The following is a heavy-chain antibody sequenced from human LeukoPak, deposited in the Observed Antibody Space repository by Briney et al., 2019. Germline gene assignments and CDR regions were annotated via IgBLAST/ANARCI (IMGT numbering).Heavy chain of an antibody. V-gene: IGHV3-21*01. D-gene: IGHD3-22*01. J-gene: IGHJ4*02. CDR1: GFTFSSYS. CDR2: ISSSSSYI. CDR3: ARDALARYYDSSGYNIDY. Sequence: GGSLRLSCAASGFTFSSYSMNWVRQAPGKGLEWVSSISSSSSYIYYADSVKGRFTISRDNAKNSLCLQMNSLRAEDTAVYYCARDALARYYDSSGYNIDYWGQGTLVTVSS.